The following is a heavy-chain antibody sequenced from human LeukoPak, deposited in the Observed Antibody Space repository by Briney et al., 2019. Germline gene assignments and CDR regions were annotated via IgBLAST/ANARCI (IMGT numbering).Heavy chain of an antibody. Sequence: GALRLSCAASGFTFSSYAMSWVRQAPGKGLEWVSAIGGSGGSTYYADSVKGRFTISRDNSKNTLYLQMNSLRAEDTAVYYCVRDDDRPDNGPDYWGQGTLVTVSS. CDR3: VRDDDRPDNGPDY. J-gene: IGHJ4*02. V-gene: IGHV3-23*01. CDR1: GFTFSSYA. CDR2: IGGSGGST. D-gene: IGHD3-22*01.